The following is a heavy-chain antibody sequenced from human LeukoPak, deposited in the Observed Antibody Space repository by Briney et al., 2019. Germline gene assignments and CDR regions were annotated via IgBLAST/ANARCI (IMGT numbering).Heavy chain of an antibody. CDR1: GFPFSSSW. CDR3: AARFRDGLDI. Sequence: GGSLRLSCAASGFPFSSSWVHWVRQAPGKELVWVSRISGDGGSTEYADSVKGRFAISRDNAKNTLYLQMNSLRAEDTAVYYCAARFRDGLDIWGQGTMVTVSS. J-gene: IGHJ3*02. CDR2: ISGDGGST. V-gene: IGHV3-74*01.